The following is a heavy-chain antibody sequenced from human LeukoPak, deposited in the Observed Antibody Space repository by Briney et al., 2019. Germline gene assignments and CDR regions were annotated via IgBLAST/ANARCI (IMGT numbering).Heavy chain of an antibody. Sequence: GGSLRLSCAASGFTFSSYAMHWVRQAPGKGLEWVAVISYDGSNKYYADSVKGRFTISRDNSKNTLYLQMNSLRAEDTAVYYCARYQEGGYDSSGYYPLDYWGQGTLVTVSS. D-gene: IGHD3-22*01. V-gene: IGHV3-30*04. J-gene: IGHJ4*02. CDR2: ISYDGSNK. CDR1: GFTFSSYA. CDR3: ARYQEGGYDSSGYYPLDY.